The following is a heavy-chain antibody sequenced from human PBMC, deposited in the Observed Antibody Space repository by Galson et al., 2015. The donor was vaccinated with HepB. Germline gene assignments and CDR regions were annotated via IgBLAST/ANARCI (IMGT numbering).Heavy chain of an antibody. J-gene: IGHJ4*02. CDR3: ARPRIAGKYYFDY. CDR2: IKQDGSEI. CDR1: GFTLSNYW. D-gene: IGHD6-13*01. Sequence: SLRLSCAASGFTLSNYWMSWVRQAPGKGLEWVANIKQDGSEICYVDSVKGRFTISRDNAKNSVYLQMNSLRAEDTAVYYCARPRIAGKYYFDYWGQGTLVAVSS. V-gene: IGHV3-7*01.